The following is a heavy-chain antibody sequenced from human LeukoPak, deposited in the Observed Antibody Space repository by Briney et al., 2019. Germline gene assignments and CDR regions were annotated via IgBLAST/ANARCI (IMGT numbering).Heavy chain of an antibody. CDR1: GFTFSSYA. CDR3: AKGVKIFGVVITLDY. J-gene: IGHJ4*02. CDR2: ISGSGGST. D-gene: IGHD3-3*01. Sequence: GGSLRLSCAASGFTFSSYAMSWVRQAPGKGLEWVSAISGSGGSTYYADSVKGRFTISRDNSKNTLYLQMNSQRAEDTAVYYCAKGVKIFGVVITLDYWGQGTLVTVSS. V-gene: IGHV3-23*01.